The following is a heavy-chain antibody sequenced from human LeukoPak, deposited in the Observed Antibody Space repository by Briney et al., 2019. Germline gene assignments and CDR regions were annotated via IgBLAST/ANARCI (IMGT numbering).Heavy chain of an antibody. CDR3: ITPLPYSAQ. V-gene: IGHV3-15*01. CDR1: GFTFSTYW. CDR2: IKPKTDGETT. Sequence: GGSLRLSCSASGFTFSTYWMSWVRQAPGKGLEWVGRIKPKTDGETTEYAAPVKDRFSISRDDSKSMMYLQMNSLKTEDTAVYYCITPLPYSAQGGQGALVTVSS. J-gene: IGHJ4*02. D-gene: IGHD2-21*01.